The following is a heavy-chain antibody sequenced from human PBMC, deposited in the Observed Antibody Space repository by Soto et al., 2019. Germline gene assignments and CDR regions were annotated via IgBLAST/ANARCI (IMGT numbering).Heavy chain of an antibody. CDR1: GGTFSSYT. D-gene: IGHD6-19*01. Sequence: QVQLVQSGAEVKKPGSSVKVSCKASGGTFSSYTISWVRQAPGQGLEWMGRIIPILGIANYAQKIQGRVTITADKSTSTAYMELSSLRSEDTAVYYCARSYSSGWSDIDYWGQGTLVTVSS. J-gene: IGHJ4*02. V-gene: IGHV1-69*02. CDR3: ARSYSSGWSDIDY. CDR2: IIPILGIA.